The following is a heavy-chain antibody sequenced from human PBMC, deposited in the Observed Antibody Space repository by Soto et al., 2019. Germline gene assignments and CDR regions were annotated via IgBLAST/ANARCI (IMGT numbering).Heavy chain of an antibody. CDR2: ISYDGSNK. J-gene: IGHJ6*02. Sequence: PVGSLRLSCAASVFTFSSYGMHWVRQAPGKGLEWVAVISYDGSNKYYADSVKGRFTISRDNSKNTLYLQMNSLRAEDTAVYYCAKSVPADIHEDYSYGMDVWGQGTTVTVSS. D-gene: IGHD2-2*02. CDR3: AKSVPADIHEDYSYGMDV. CDR1: VFTFSSYG. V-gene: IGHV3-30*18.